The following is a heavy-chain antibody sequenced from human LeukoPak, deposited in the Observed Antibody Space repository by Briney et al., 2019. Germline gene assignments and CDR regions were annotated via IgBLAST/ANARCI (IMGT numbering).Heavy chain of an antibody. CDR3: ARLRYYDYVWGSYPFDY. CDR2: VYHSGST. D-gene: IGHD3-16*02. V-gene: IGHV4-38-2*01. J-gene: IGHJ4*02. Sequence: PSETLSLTCAVSGYSVSSNYYWGWIRQPPGKGLEWIGSVYHSGSTYYNPSLKSRVSISVDTSQNKFSLKLNSVTAADTAVYYCARLRYYDYVWGSYPFDYWGQGTLVTVSS. CDR1: GYSVSSNYY.